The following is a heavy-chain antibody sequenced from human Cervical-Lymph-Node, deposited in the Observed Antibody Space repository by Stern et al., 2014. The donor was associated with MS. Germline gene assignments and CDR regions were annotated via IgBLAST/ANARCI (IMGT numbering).Heavy chain of an antibody. CDR2: ISSDSTVI. J-gene: IGHJ5*02. Sequence: VQLVESGGGLVKPGGPLRLTCAASGFTFTDYYMTWIRQTPGRGLEWVSYISSDSTVIYYGDSVKGRFTISRDNAKNLVYLQMNNLRVEDTAVYYCAREEANWFDPWGQGVPVTVSS. CDR3: AREEANWFDP. V-gene: IGHV3-11*01. CDR1: GFTFTDYY.